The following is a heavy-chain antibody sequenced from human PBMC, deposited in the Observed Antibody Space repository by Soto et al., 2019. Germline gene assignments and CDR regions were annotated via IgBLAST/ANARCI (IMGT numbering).Heavy chain of an antibody. V-gene: IGHV2-5*02. CDR3: AHRILRTVFGLVTTTAIYFDF. D-gene: IGHD3-3*01. CDR1: GFSLTTSGVG. J-gene: IGHJ4*02. Sequence: QITLNESGPTVVKPAETLTLTCTFSGFSLTTSGVGVGWIRQSPGKAPEWLALIYWDDDKRYSASLKSRLIITKDSAKNLVVLTMASVDPADTATYYCAHRILRTVFGLVTTTAIYFDFWGQGTPVVVSS. CDR2: IYWDDDK.